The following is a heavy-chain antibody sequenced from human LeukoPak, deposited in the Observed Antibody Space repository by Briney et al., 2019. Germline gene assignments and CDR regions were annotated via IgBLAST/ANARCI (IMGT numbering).Heavy chain of an antibody. CDR1: GGSISSYY. J-gene: IGHJ6*02. D-gene: IGHD3-10*01. Sequence: ASETLSLTCTVSGGSISSYYWSWIRQPPGKGLEWIGYIYYSGSTNYNPSLKSRVTISVDTSKNQFSLKLSSVTAADTAVYYCARDRSLVRALDYYYGMDVWGQGTTVTVSS. CDR3: ARDRSLVRALDYYYGMDV. V-gene: IGHV4-59*01. CDR2: IYYSGST.